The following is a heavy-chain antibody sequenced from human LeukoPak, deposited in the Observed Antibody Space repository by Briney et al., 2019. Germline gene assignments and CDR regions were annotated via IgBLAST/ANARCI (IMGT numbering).Heavy chain of an antibody. D-gene: IGHD3-22*01. CDR3: ARDPGYYDSSGYFDY. CDR1: GFTFSTYS. V-gene: IGHV3-48*01. CDR2: ISTDSSTI. Sequence: GGSLRLSCAASGFTFSTYSMNWVRQAPGKGLEWVSYISTDSSTIYYADSVKGRFTISRDNAKNSLYLQMNSLRAEDTAAYYCARDPGYYDSSGYFDYWGQGTLVTVSS. J-gene: IGHJ4*02.